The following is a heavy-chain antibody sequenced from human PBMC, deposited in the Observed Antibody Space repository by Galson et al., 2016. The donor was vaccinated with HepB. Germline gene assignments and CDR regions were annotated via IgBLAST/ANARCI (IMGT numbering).Heavy chain of an antibody. J-gene: IGHJ4*02. Sequence: SLRLSCAASGFTFSSCAMTWVRQAPGKGLEWLSGIDSGGGHITYYADSVRGRFTISRDNSENTLYLQMNSLRVDDTAVYYCAKGVVAAAIDFWGQGSLVTVSS. CDR1: GFTFSSCA. CDR3: AKGVVAAAIDF. CDR2: IDSGGGHIT. D-gene: IGHD2-21*02. V-gene: IGHV3-23*01.